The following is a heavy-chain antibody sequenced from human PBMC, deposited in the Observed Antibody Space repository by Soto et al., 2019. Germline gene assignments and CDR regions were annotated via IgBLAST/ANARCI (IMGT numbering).Heavy chain of an antibody. D-gene: IGHD3-16*01. CDR2: IKQDGSEK. CDR1: GFTFSSYW. CDR3: ARGDSAAGGDPGFYYYYGMDV. V-gene: IGHV3-7*04. Sequence: EVQLVESGGGLVQPGGSLRLSCAASGFTFSSYWMSWVRQAPGKGLEWVANIKQDGSEKYYVDSVKGRFTISIDNAKNSLYLQMNNLRAEETAVYYCARGDSAAGGDPGFYYYYGMDVWGQGTTVTVSS. J-gene: IGHJ6*02.